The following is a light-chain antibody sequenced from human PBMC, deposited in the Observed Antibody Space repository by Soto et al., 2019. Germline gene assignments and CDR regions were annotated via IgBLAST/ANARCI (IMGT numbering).Light chain of an antibody. V-gene: IGKV3-20*01. J-gene: IGKJ5*01. Sequence: EIVLTQSPGTLSLSPGERATLSCRASQSVSSSYLAWYQQKPGQAPRLLISGASLRATVIPDRFSGSGSGTDFPLTISSLEPEDFAVYYCQQYGSSLSITFGQGTRLEIK. CDR3: QQYGSSLSIT. CDR2: GAS. CDR1: QSVSSSY.